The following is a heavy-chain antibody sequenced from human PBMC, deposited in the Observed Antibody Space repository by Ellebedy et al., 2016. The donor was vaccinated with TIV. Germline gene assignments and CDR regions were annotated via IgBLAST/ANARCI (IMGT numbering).Heavy chain of an antibody. CDR1: GFTFNTFS. J-gene: IGHJ4*02. D-gene: IGHD2-2*01. V-gene: IGHV3-21*06. CDR2: ISSDVQYI. CDR3: VRAVGGSECH. Sequence: GESLKISCAASGFTFNTFSMAWVRQAPGKGLEWVSSISSDVQYIHYTDSVRGRFTISRDNAKNSVYLQMNSLRPEDTAVYYCVRAVGGSECHWGQGVLVTVSS.